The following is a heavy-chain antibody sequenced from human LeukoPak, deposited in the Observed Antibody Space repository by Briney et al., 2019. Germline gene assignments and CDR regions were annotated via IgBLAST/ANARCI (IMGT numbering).Heavy chain of an antibody. J-gene: IGHJ6*02. V-gene: IGHV3-7*03. D-gene: IGHD2-2*01. CDR2: IKQDGSEK. CDR1: GFTFSSYW. CDR3: ARDSACSSTSCSMDV. Sequence: GGSLRLSCEASGFTFSSYWMSWVRQAPGKGLEWVANIKQDGSEKYYVDSVKGRFTISRDNAKNSLYLQMNSLRAEDTAVYYCARDSACSSTSCSMDVWGQGTTVTVSS.